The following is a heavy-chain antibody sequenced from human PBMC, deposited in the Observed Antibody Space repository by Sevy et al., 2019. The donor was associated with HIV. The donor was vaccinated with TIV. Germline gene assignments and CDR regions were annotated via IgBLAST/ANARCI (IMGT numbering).Heavy chain of an antibody. CDR2: IYTSGSI. Sequence: SETLSLTCTVSGGSISSYYWSWIRQPAGKGLEWIGRIYTSGSINYNPCLKSQVTMSVDTSKNQFSLKLSSVTAADTAVYYCARAQFTPRHYYYYYMDVWGKGTTVTVSS. CDR3: ARAQFTPRHYYYYYMDV. CDR1: GGSISSYY. V-gene: IGHV4-4*07. D-gene: IGHD2-15*01. J-gene: IGHJ6*03.